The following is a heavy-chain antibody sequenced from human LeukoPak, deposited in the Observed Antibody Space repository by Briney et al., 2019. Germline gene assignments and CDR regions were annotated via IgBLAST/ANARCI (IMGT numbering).Heavy chain of an antibody. D-gene: IGHD2-2*02. V-gene: IGHV1-18*01. CDR1: GYTFTSYG. Sequence: ASVKVSCKASGYTFTSYGISWVRQAPGQGLEWMGWISAYNGNTNYAQKLQGRVSMTTDTSTTTAYMELRSLRFDDTAVYYCARIVKCSGTSCYTDWFDPWGQGTLVTVSS. CDR2: ISAYNGNT. J-gene: IGHJ5*02. CDR3: ARIVKCSGTSCYTDWFDP.